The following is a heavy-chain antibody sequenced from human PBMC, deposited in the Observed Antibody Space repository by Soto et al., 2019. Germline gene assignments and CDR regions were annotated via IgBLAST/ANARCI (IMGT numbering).Heavy chain of an antibody. CDR1: GYTFTSYD. CDR2: MNPNSGNT. D-gene: IGHD6-13*01. CDR3: ARERSAAGTGWFDP. Sequence: QVQLVQSGAEVKKPGASVKVSCKASGYTFTSYDINWVRQATGQGLEWMGWMNPNSGNTGYAQKFQGRVTMTRNASISTAYMELSSLRSEDTAVYYCARERSAAGTGWFDPWGQGTLVNVSS. V-gene: IGHV1-8*01. J-gene: IGHJ5*02.